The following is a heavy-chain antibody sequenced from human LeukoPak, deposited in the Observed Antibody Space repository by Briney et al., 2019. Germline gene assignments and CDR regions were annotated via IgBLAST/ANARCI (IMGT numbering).Heavy chain of an antibody. J-gene: IGHJ4*02. D-gene: IGHD6-19*01. CDR2: IYSGGST. CDR3: ARDGGSGWIYFDY. V-gene: IGHV3-53*01. CDR1: GFTVSSNY. Sequence: GGSLRLSCAASGFTVSSNYMSWVRQAPGKGLEWVSVIYSGGSTYYADSVKGRFTISRDNSKNTLYLQMNSLRAEDTAVYYCARDGGSGWIYFDYWGQGTLVTVSS.